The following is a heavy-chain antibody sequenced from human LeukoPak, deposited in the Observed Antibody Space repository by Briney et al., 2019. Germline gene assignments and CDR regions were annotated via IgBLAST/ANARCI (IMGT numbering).Heavy chain of an antibody. D-gene: IGHD5-18*01. Sequence: GGSLRLSCAASGFTFSSYGMHWVRQAPGKGLEWVAVIWYDGSNKYYADSVKGRFTISRDNSKSTLYLQMNSLRAEDTAVYYCARDRKAMVTDYFDYWGQGTLVTVSS. CDR2: IWYDGSNK. V-gene: IGHV3-33*01. CDR3: ARDRKAMVTDYFDY. J-gene: IGHJ4*02. CDR1: GFTFSSYG.